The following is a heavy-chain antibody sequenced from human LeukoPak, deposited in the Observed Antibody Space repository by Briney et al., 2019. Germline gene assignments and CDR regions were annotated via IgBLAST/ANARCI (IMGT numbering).Heavy chain of an antibody. CDR2: TSDSGNT. CDR1: GGFIRNYY. V-gene: IGHV4-59*01. CDR3: ARWHSHGRYFDY. D-gene: IGHD2-21*01. J-gene: IGHJ4*02. Sequence: SETLSLTRTVSGGFIRNYYWNWIRQPPGKGLEWIGYTSDSGNTDYKPSLKSRVTISVDTSKNQFSLKLTSATAADTAVYYCARWHSHGRYFDYWGQGALVTVSS.